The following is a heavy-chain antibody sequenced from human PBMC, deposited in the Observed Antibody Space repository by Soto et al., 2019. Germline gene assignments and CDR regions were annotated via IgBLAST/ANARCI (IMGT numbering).Heavy chain of an antibody. J-gene: IGHJ6*02. Sequence: SETLSLTCAVYGGSFSGYYWSWIRQPPGKGLEWIGEINHSGSTNYNPSLKSRVTISVDTSKNQFSLKLSSVTAADTAVYYCARGLGYSSSRVGFFGRLKAYGMDVWGQGTTVTVSS. CDR2: INHSGST. CDR1: GGSFSGYY. D-gene: IGHD6-13*01. V-gene: IGHV4-34*01. CDR3: ARGLGYSSSRVGFFGRLKAYGMDV.